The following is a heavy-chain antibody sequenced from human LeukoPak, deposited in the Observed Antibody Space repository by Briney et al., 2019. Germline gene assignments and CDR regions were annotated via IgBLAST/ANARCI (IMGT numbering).Heavy chain of an antibody. V-gene: IGHV4-61*01. CDR2: MFYRGST. J-gene: IGHJ4*02. CDR3: ARSYDTNFDY. CDR1: GASVSSGSYS. D-gene: IGHD3-3*01. Sequence: SETLSLTCTVSGASVSSGSYSWNWIRQPPGKGLEWIGYMFYRGSTNYNPSLKSRVTISVDSSKNQFSLNLSSVTAADTAVYYCARSYDTNFDYWGQGTLVTVSS.